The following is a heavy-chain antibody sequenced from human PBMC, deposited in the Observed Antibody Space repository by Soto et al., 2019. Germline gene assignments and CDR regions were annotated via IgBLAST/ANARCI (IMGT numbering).Heavy chain of an antibody. CDR1: GGSISSGGYY. J-gene: IGHJ6*02. D-gene: IGHD3-10*01. CDR2: IYYTGST. CDR3: ARVRSSGTYWVYTMDV. Sequence: QVQLQESGPGLVKPSQTLSLTCTVSGGSISSGGYYWTWIRQHPGKGLGWIGYIYYTGSTYYNPSLKSRITISVDTSKNQFSLKLSSVTAADTAVYYCARVRSSGTYWVYTMDVWGQGTTATVSS. V-gene: IGHV4-31*03.